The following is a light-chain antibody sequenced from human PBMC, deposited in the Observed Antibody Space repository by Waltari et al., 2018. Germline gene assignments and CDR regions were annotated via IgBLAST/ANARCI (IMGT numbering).Light chain of an antibody. Sequence: QSALTQPASMSGSPGQSITISCTGTSTDLGTYNVVSWYQHHPGKAPKLIIYEVRKRPSGISDRFSGSMSGSTASLTISRLQADDEAEYYCCSVAGNSYVFGTGTKVTVL. J-gene: IGLJ1*01. CDR1: STDLGTYNV. CDR3: CSVAGNSYV. CDR2: EVR. V-gene: IGLV2-23*02.